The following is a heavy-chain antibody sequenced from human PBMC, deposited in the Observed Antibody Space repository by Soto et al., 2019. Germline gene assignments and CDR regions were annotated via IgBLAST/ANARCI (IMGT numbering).Heavy chain of an antibody. V-gene: IGHV3-7*01. CDR3: ARDSPIGVLRFLEWLNYYYMDV. D-gene: IGHD3-3*01. CDR1: GFTFSSYW. J-gene: IGHJ6*03. CDR2: IKQDGSEK. Sequence: GGSLRLSCAASGFTFSSYWMSWVRQAPGKGLEWVANIKQDGSEKYYVDSVKGRFTISRDNAKNSLYLQMNSLRAEDTAVYYCARDSPIGVLRFLEWLNYYYMDVWGKGTTVTVSS.